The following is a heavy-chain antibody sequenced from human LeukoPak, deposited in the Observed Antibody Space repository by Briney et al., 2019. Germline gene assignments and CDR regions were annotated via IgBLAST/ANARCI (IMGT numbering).Heavy chain of an antibody. V-gene: IGHV4-30-4*08. D-gene: IGHD1-14*01. CDR3: ARKRTGSDYFDY. Sequence: KPSETLSLTCTVSGGSISSGDYYWSWIRQPPGKGLEWIGYIYYSGSTYYNPSLKSRVTISVDTSKNQFSLKLSSVTAADTAVYYCARKRTGSDYFDYWGQGTLVTVSS. CDR2: IYYSGST. CDR1: GGSISSGDYY. J-gene: IGHJ4*02.